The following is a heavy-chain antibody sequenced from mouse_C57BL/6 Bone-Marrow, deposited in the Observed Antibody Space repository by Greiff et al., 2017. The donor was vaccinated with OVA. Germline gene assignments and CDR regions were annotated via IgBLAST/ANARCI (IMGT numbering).Heavy chain of an antibody. V-gene: IGHV14-4*01. Sequence: VQLQQSGAELVRPGASVKLSCTASGFNIKDDYMHWVKQRPEQGLEWIGWIDPENGDTEYASKFQGKATITADTSSNTAYLQLSSLTSEDTAVYYCTPYYYGSSPWFAYCGQGTLVTVSA. CDR3: TPYYYGSSPWFAY. D-gene: IGHD1-1*01. CDR1: GFNIKDDY. CDR2: IDPENGDT. J-gene: IGHJ3*01.